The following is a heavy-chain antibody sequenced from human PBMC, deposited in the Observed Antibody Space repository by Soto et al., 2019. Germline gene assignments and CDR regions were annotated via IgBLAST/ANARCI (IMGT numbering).Heavy chain of an antibody. Sequence: GQLVESGGGEVQPGRSLRLSCAASGFKFTDFALHWVRQAPGKGLEWVAIIAYDGSEKHYADSVKGRFAISRDNPKNPLYLDMNRLKPAGTAVYFCARRAWHSYYAIEVCGQGTTVTV. CDR1: GFKFTDFA. CDR3: ARRAWHSYYAIEV. CDR2: IAYDGSEK. V-gene: IGHV3-30*09. J-gene: IGHJ6*02. D-gene: IGHD1-26*01.